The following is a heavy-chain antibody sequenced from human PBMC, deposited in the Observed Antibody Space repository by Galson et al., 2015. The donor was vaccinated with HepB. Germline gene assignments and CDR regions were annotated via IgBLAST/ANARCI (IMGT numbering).Heavy chain of an antibody. CDR3: VRGRYSSSWYGDGMDV. J-gene: IGHJ6*02. D-gene: IGHD6-13*01. Sequence: SLRLSCAASGFTFSSYAMHWVRQAPGKGLEYVSAISSNGGSTYYANSVKGRFTISRDNSKNTLYLQMGSLRAEDMAVYYCVRGRYSSSWYGDGMDVWGQGTTVTVSS. CDR1: GFTFSSYA. V-gene: IGHV3-64*01. CDR2: ISSNGGST.